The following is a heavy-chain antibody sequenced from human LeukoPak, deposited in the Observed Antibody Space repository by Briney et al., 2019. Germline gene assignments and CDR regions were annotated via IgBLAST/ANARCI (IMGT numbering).Heavy chain of an antibody. J-gene: IGHJ6*03. CDR3: AKDGSHYDFWSGYYPYYYYYYMDV. CDR1: GFTFSSYA. D-gene: IGHD3-3*01. V-gene: IGHV3-30*04. Sequence: PGGSLRLSCAASGFTFSSYAMHWVRQAPGKGLEWVAVISYDGSNKYYADSVKGRFTISRDNSKNTLYLQMNSLRAEDTAVYYCAKDGSHYDFWSGYYPYYYYYYMDVWGKGTTVTVSS. CDR2: ISYDGSNK.